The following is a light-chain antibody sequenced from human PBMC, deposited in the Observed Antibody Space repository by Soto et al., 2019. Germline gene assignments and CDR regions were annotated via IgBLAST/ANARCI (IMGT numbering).Light chain of an antibody. Sequence: EIVLTQSPATLSLSPGERATLSCRASQSFGGHLAWYQQKPGQAPRLLIYDASDRATGIPARFSGSGSETDFTLTLSSLAPDDFAVYYCQQRNNWPPSITFGQGTRLEIK. CDR2: DAS. CDR1: QSFGGH. CDR3: QQRNNWPPSIT. V-gene: IGKV3-11*01. J-gene: IGKJ5*01.